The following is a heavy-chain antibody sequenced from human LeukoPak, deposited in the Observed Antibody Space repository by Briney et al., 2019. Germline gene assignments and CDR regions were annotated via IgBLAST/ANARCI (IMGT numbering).Heavy chain of an antibody. J-gene: IGHJ3*02. CDR3: AMHSSGYYYDDAFDI. D-gene: IGHD3-22*01. CDR1: GYTFTSYY. V-gene: IGHV1-46*01. CDR2: INPSGGST. Sequence: GASVKVSCKASGYTFTSYYMHWVRQAPGQGLEWMGIINPSGGSTSYAQKFQGRVTITADESTSTAYMELSSLRSEDTAVYYCAMHSSGYYYDDAFDIWGQGTMVTVSS.